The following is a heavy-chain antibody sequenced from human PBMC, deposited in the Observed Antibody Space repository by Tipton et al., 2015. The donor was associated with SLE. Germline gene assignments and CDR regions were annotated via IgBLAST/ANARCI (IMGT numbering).Heavy chain of an antibody. V-gene: IGHV3-23*01. CDR1: GFMFSSYV. D-gene: IGHD3-16*01. CDR3: AKETFTFGGDLGRYFDL. Sequence: SLRLSCAASGFMFSSYVMYWVRQAPGKGLEWVSTISGSGGTTYYADSVQGRFIISRDNSKNTLYLQMSSLRPEDTAVYYCAKETFTFGGDLGRYFDLWGRGTLVTVSS. J-gene: IGHJ2*01. CDR2: ISGSGGTT.